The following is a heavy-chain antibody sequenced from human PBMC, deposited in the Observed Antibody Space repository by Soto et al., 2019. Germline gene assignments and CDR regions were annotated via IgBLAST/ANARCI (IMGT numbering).Heavy chain of an antibody. Sequence: QVQLVESGGGVVQPGRSLRLSCAASGFTFSNYAMHCVRQAPGKGLEWVAVISYDGNNKYYADSVKGRFTISRDNSKNTLYLQMNSLRAEDTAVYYCARANFGYNYGPAKYYYGMDVWGQGTTVTVSS. J-gene: IGHJ6*02. V-gene: IGHV3-30-3*01. CDR1: GFTFSNYA. CDR2: ISYDGNNK. D-gene: IGHD5-18*01. CDR3: ARANFGYNYGPAKYYYGMDV.